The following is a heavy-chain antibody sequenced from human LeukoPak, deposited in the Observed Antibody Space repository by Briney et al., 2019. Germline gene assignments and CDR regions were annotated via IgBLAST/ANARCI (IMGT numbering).Heavy chain of an antibody. Sequence: PSETLSLTCTVSGGSINSYYWSWIRQPPGKGLECIGHIYYTGSTYYKPSLESRVTISVDTAKNQLSLKLSSVTAADTAVYYCARGGRDGYTLYPFDYWGQGTLVTVSS. CDR2: IYYTGST. V-gene: IGHV4-59*08. D-gene: IGHD5-24*01. J-gene: IGHJ4*02. CDR3: ARGGRDGYTLYPFDY. CDR1: GGSINSYY.